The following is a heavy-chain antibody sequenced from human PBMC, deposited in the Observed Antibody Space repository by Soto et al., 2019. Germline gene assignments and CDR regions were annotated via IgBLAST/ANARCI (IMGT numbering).Heavy chain of an antibody. CDR3: VRDSMGASAVDSLGY. J-gene: IGHJ4*02. CDR1: GFTFSPYE. D-gene: IGHD3-16*01. CDR2: ISVSGNII. Sequence: GGSLRLSCAASGFTFSPYEFNWVRQDPGRGLEWISYISVSGNIIKYAESVKGRFTISRDNADNSLHLHMSNLRVDDTAIYSCVRDSMGASAVDSLGYWGPGTQLTVSS. V-gene: IGHV3-48*03.